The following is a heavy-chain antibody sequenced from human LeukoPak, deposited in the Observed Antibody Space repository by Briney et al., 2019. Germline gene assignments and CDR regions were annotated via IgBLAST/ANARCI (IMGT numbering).Heavy chain of an antibody. D-gene: IGHD2-2*02. CDR2: IKSKADGGTI. V-gene: IGHV3-15*01. CDR3: NTVDCSSASCYTSPLFHY. CDR1: GITFSNAW. J-gene: IGHJ4*02. Sequence: GGSLRLSCAASGITFSNAWMSWVRQAPGKGLEWVGCIKSKADGGTIDYAAPVKGGFTISRDDSKNTLYLQMNSLKTEDTAVYYCNTVDCSSASCYTSPLFHYWGQGTLVTVSS.